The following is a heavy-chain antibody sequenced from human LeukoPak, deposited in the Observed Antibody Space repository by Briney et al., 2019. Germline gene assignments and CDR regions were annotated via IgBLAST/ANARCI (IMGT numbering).Heavy chain of an antibody. CDR1: GYSNGRRYY. CDR3: ARVQESQIDYYFDY. V-gene: IGHV4-38-2*02. Sequence: SETLSLTCSVSGYSNGRRYYWNWIRQSPEKGLEWIGSIYQSVRTYYNPSLKSRVTISVDTSKNQFSLKLSSVTAADTAVYYCARVQESQIDYYFDYWGQGTLVTVSS. J-gene: IGHJ4*02. CDR2: IYQSVRT. D-gene: IGHD3-9*01.